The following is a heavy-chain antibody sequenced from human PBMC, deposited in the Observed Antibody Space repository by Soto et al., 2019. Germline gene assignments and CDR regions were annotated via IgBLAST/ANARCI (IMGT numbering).Heavy chain of an antibody. CDR2: ISSTSSTI. CDR3: ARESSSYNWFDP. D-gene: IGHD6-13*01. V-gene: IGHV3-48*02. Sequence: EVQLVESGGGSVQPGGSLRLSCAASGFTFSSYSMNWVRQAPGKGLEWVSYISSTSSTIYFADSVKGRFTISRDNAKNSLYLQMNSLRDEDTAVYYCARESSSYNWFDPWGQGTLVTVSS. CDR1: GFTFSSYS. J-gene: IGHJ5*02.